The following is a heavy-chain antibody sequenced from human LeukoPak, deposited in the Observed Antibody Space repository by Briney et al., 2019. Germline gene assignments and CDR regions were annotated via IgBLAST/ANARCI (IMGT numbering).Heavy chain of an antibody. Sequence: PGGSLRLPCAASGFTFSSYSMNWVRQAPGKGLEWVSSISSSSSYIYYADSVKGRFTISRDNAKNSLYLQMNSLRAEDTAVYYCARSGVVVTAIWLYYFDYWGQGTLVTASS. J-gene: IGHJ4*02. D-gene: IGHD2-21*02. CDR2: ISSSSSYI. CDR3: ARSGVVVTAIWLYYFDY. CDR1: GFTFSSYS. V-gene: IGHV3-21*01.